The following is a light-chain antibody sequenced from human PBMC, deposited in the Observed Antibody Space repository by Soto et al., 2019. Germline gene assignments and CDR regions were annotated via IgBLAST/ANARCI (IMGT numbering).Light chain of an antibody. V-gene: IGKV3-11*01. CDR2: DAS. CDR3: QQRSNWPQWT. CDR1: QSVSRY. Sequence: EIVLTQSPATLSLSPGERATLSCRASQSVSRYLAWYQQTPGQAPRLLIYDASNRASGIPARFSGSGSGTDFTLTISSLEPEDFAVYYCQQRSNWPQWTFGQGTKVDNK. J-gene: IGKJ1*01.